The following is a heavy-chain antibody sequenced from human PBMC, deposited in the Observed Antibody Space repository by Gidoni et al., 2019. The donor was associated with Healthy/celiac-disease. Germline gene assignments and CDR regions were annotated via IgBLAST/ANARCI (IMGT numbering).Heavy chain of an antibody. CDR2: ISYDGSNK. CDR3: AKPANYYDFWSGSTAPDY. J-gene: IGHJ4*02. CDR1: GFTFSSYG. Sequence: QVQLVESGGGVVQPGRSLRLSCAASGFTFSSYGLHWVRQDPGKGLEWVADISYDGSNKYYADSVKGRFTISRDNSKNTLYLQMNSLRAEDTAVYYCAKPANYYDFWSGSTAPDYWGQGTLVTVSS. D-gene: IGHD3-3*01. V-gene: IGHV3-30*18.